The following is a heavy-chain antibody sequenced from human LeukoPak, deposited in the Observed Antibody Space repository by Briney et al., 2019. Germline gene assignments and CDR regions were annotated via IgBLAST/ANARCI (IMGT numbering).Heavy chain of an antibody. D-gene: IGHD1-1*01. CDR1: GFTFNKYA. J-gene: IGHJ4*02. V-gene: IGHV3-23*01. CDR2: ISDSGGST. Sequence: TGGSLRLSCAASGFTFNKYAMNWVRQAPGKGLEWVSAISDSGGSTYCADSVKGRFTISRDNIKNTLYLQMNSLGAGDTAVYYCARAGLTTFEYWGQGALVTVSS. CDR3: ARAGLTTFEY.